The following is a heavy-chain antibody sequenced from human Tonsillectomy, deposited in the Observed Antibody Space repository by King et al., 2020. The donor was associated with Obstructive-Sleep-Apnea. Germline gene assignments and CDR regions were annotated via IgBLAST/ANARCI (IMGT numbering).Heavy chain of an antibody. V-gene: IGHV5-10-1*03. CDR1: GYTFTTYW. CDR3: ARQGGYYGMDV. J-gene: IGHJ6*02. D-gene: IGHD3-22*01. CDR2: IDPDDSYT. Sequence: AQLVQSGAEVKEPGESLRISCKGSGYTFTTYWITWVRQIPGKGLEWMGRIDPDDSYTKYNPSFKGHVTMSADKSIDTAFLQWSSLKASDTAMYYCARQGGYYGMDVWGQGTTVTVSS.